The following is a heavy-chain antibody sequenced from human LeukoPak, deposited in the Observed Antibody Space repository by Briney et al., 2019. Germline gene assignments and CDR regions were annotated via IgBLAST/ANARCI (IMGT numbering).Heavy chain of an antibody. Sequence: PGGSLRLSCAASGFTFSDYYMSWIRQAPGRRLEWVSCISSSASTVDYADSVKGRFTISRDNAKNSLYLQMNSLRAEDTAVYYCASQGRRDGYNPLVYWGQGTLVTVSS. J-gene: IGHJ4*02. CDR2: ISSSASTV. CDR3: ASQGRRDGYNPLVY. V-gene: IGHV3-11*01. CDR1: GFTFSDYY. D-gene: IGHD5-24*01.